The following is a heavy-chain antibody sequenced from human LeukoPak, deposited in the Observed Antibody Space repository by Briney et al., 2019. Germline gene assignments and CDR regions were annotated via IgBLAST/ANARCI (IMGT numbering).Heavy chain of an antibody. CDR3: ARSAMIVVVTTLDY. Sequence: GGSLRLSCAASGFTFSSYAMHWVRQAPGKGLEWVAVISYDGSNKYYADSVKGRFTISRDNSKNTLYLQMSSLRAEDTAVYHCARSAMIVVVTTLDYWGQGTLVTVSS. D-gene: IGHD3-22*01. CDR2: ISYDGSNK. CDR1: GFTFSSYA. V-gene: IGHV3-30-3*01. J-gene: IGHJ4*02.